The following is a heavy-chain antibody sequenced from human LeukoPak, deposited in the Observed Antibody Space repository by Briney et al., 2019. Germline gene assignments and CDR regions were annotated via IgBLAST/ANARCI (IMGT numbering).Heavy chain of an antibody. Sequence: ASVKVSCKASGYTFTSYGISWVRQAPGQGLEWMGWISAYNGNTNYAQKLQGRVTMTRNTSISTAYMELSSLRSEDTAVYYCARWSRLRYFDWLWDQGAFDIWGQGTMVTVSS. J-gene: IGHJ3*02. D-gene: IGHD3-9*01. CDR2: ISAYNGNT. V-gene: IGHV1-18*01. CDR3: ARWSRLRYFDWLWDQGAFDI. CDR1: GYTFTSYG.